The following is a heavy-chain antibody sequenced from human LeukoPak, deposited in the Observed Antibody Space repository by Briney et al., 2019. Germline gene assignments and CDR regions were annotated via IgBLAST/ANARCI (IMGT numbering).Heavy chain of an antibody. CDR1: GFTFSSYS. V-gene: IGHV3-48*01. CDR2: ISSSSSTI. J-gene: IGHJ3*02. D-gene: IGHD3-22*01. Sequence: GGSLRLSCAASGFTFSSYSMNWVRQAPGKGLEWVSYISSSSSTIYYADSVKGRFTISRDNAKNSLYLQMNSLRAEDTAVYYCARAPYYYDSSGPLSAAFDIWGQGTMVTVSS. CDR3: ARAPYYYDSSGPLSAAFDI.